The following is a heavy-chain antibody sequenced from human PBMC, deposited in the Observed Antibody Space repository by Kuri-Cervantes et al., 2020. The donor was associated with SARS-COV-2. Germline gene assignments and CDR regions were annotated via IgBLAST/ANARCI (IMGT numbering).Heavy chain of an antibody. CDR3: ARGYDSGGYSLDY. J-gene: IGHJ4*02. V-gene: IGHV3-74*01. Sequence: GESLKIPCAASGFTFSSYWMHWVRQAPGKGLVWVSRINSDGSSTSYADSVKGRFTISRDNAKNTLYLQMNSLRAEDSAVYYCARGYDSGGYSLDYWGQGTLVTVSS. D-gene: IGHD3-22*01. CDR2: INSDGSST. CDR1: GFTFSSYW.